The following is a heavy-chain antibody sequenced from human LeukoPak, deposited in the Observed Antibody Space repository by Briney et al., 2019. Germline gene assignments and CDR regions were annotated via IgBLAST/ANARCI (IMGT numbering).Heavy chain of an antibody. V-gene: IGHV1-18*01. CDR1: GYTFTSYG. Sequence: ASVKVSCKASGYTFTSYGISWVRQAPGQGLERMGWISAYNGNTNYAQKLQGRVTMTTDTSTSTAYMELRSLRSDDTAVYYCARVIRRYGSGSYVSVPTFDPWGQGTLVTVSS. CDR3: ARVIRRYGSGSYVSVPTFDP. J-gene: IGHJ5*02. D-gene: IGHD3-10*01. CDR2: ISAYNGNT.